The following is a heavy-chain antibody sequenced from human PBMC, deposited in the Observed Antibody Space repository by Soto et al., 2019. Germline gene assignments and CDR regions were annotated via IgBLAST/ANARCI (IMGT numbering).Heavy chain of an antibody. CDR3: TAVEGDYGDYFDY. Sequence: PGVSLRLSCAASGFTFSNAWMSWVRQAPGKGLEWVGRIKSKTDGGTTDYAAPVKGRFTISRDDSKNTLYLQMNSLKTEDTAVYYCTAVEGDYGDYFDYWGQGTLVTVSS. CDR1: GFTFSNAW. V-gene: IGHV3-15*01. J-gene: IGHJ4*02. CDR2: IKSKTDGGTT. D-gene: IGHD4-17*01.